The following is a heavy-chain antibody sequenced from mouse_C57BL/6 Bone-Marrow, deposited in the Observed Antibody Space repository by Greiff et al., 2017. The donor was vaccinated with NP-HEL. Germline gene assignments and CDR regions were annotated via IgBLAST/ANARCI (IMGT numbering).Heavy chain of an antibody. D-gene: IGHD3-2*02. CDR3: ARCSSCAWFAY. CDR2: IYPRSGNI. V-gene: IGHV1-81*01. Sequence: QVQLKESGAELARPGASVKLSCKASGYTFTSYGISWVKQRTGQGLEWIGEIYPRSGNIYYNEKFKGKATLTADKSSSTAYMELRSLTSEDSAVYYCARCSSCAWFAYWGQGTLVTVSA. CDR1: GYTFTSYG. J-gene: IGHJ3*01.